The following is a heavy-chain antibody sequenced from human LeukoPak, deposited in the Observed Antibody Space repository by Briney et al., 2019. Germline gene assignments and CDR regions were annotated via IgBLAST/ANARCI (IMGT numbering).Heavy chain of an antibody. CDR2: IKQDGSEK. D-gene: IGHD4-17*01. J-gene: IGHJ2*01. V-gene: IGHV3-7*01. CDR3: ARGPSLNGDYDYFWYFDL. CDR1: GFTFSSYW. Sequence: GGSLRLSCAASGFTFSSYWMSWVRQAPGKGLEWVANIKQDGSEKYYVDSVKGRFTISRDNAKNSLYLQMNSLRAEDTAVYYCARGPSLNGDYDYFWYFDLWGRGTLVTVSS.